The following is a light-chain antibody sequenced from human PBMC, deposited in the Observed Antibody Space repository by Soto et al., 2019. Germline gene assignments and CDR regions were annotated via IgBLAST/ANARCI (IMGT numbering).Light chain of an antibody. CDR1: QGIANF. J-gene: IGKJ3*01. V-gene: IGKV1-9*01. Sequence: IQLTQSPSSLSASVGDRVTISCRASQGIANFLAWYQQKPGKAPKLLIYGASTLQSGVPSRFSASGSGTDFTLTISSLQPEDFATYDCEQLNSFPIPCGPGAKVDIK. CDR2: GAS. CDR3: EQLNSFPIP.